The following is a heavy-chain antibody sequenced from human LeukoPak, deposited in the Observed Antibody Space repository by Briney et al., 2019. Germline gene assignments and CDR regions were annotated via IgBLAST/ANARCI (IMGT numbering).Heavy chain of an antibody. D-gene: IGHD6-19*01. V-gene: IGHV3-66*01. J-gene: IGHJ3*02. CDR1: GFTFSSYA. CDR2: IYSGGST. Sequence: GGSLRLSCAASGFTFSSYAMSWVRQAPGKGLEWVSVIYSGGSTYYADSVKGRFTISRDNSKNTLYLQMNSLRAEDTAVYYCARGIAVAGTGDAFDIWGQGTMVTVSS. CDR3: ARGIAVAGTGDAFDI.